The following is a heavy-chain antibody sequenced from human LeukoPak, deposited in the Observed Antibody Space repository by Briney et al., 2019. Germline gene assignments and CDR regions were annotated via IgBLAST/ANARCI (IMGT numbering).Heavy chain of an antibody. D-gene: IGHD6-13*01. Sequence: GGSLRLSCAASGFTFSSYEMNWVRQAPGKGLEWVSHISSSGSTIYYADSVKGRFTISRDNAKNSLYLQMNSLRAEDTAVYYCGKASIAAALTFDYWGQGTLVTVSS. J-gene: IGHJ4*02. CDR3: GKASIAAALTFDY. CDR1: GFTFSSYE. V-gene: IGHV3-48*03. CDR2: ISSSGSTI.